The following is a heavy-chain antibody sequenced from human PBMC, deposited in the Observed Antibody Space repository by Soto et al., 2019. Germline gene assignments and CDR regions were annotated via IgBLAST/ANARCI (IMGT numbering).Heavy chain of an antibody. CDR3: TTRGPETVVVAATQDYYYGMDV. V-gene: IGHV3-15*01. CDR2: IKSKTDGGTT. CDR1: GFTFSNAW. J-gene: IGHJ6*02. Sequence: GGSLRLSCAASGFTFSNAWMSWVRQAPGKGLEWVGRIKSKTDGGTTDYAAPVKGRFTISRDDSKNTLYLQMNSLKTEDTAVYYCTTRGPETVVVAATQDYYYGMDVWGQGTTVTVSS. D-gene: IGHD2-15*01.